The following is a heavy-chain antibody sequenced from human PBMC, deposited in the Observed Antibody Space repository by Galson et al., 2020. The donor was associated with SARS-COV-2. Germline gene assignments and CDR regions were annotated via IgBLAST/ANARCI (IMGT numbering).Heavy chain of an antibody. CDR3: ARRGRGEPDY. D-gene: IGHD4-17*01. Sequence: SETLSLTCAVYGGSFSGYYWSWIRQPPGKGLEWIGEVTHSGSTNYNPSLKSRVTISVDTSKNQFSLKVSSVTAADTAVYYCARRGRGEPDYWGQGTLVTVSS. CDR1: GGSFSGYY. CDR2: VTHSGST. J-gene: IGHJ4*02. V-gene: IGHV4-34*01.